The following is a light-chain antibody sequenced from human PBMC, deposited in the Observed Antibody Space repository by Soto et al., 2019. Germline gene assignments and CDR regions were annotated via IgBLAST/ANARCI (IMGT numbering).Light chain of an antibody. CDR3: SSYTTRGTWV. CDR2: EVT. Sequence: QSALTQPASVSGSPGQSITISCTGTSSDVGGYNSVSWHQHHPGKAPKLMIYEVTNRPSGVSNRFSGSKSGNTASLTISGLQPEDEADYYCSSYTTRGTWVFGGGTQLTVL. V-gene: IGLV2-14*01. J-gene: IGLJ3*02. CDR1: SSDVGGYNS.